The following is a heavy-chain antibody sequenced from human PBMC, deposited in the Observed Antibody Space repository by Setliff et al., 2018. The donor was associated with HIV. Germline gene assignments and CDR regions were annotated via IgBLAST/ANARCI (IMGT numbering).Heavy chain of an antibody. CDR2: INPNSGDT. D-gene: IGHD2-21*01. CDR1: GYTFTGYY. V-gene: IGHV1-2*02. Sequence: VKVSCKASGYTFTGYYMHWVRQAPGQGLEWMGWINPNSGDTNYAQKFQGRVTMTRDTSIGTAYMELSRLRSDDTAVYYCARGQYCGGDCYYYMDVWGKGTTVTVSS. CDR3: ARGQYCGGDCYYYMDV. J-gene: IGHJ6*03.